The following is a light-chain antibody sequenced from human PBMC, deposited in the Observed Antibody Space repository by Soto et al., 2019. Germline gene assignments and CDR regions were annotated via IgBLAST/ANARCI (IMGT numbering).Light chain of an antibody. CDR1: KSVKTY. Sequence: EIVLTQTPATLSLSPGQRATLSCWPSKSVKTYLMWYQPKPGQAPRLLIYVTSNRATGIPDRFSGSGSGTGFTLTISNLKPEDSAVYYCQQRGNSITFGGGTKVEI. CDR3: QQRGNSIT. CDR2: VTS. V-gene: IGKV3-11*01. J-gene: IGKJ4*02.